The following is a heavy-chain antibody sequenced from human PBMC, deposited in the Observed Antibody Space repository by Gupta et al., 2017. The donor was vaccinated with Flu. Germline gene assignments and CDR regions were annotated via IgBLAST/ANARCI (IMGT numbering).Heavy chain of an antibody. D-gene: IGHD5-24*01. CDR3: ARVVPSRDGYSIFDY. V-gene: IGHV4-59*01. CDR1: GGSISSYY. CDR2: IYYSGST. J-gene: IGHJ4*02. Sequence: QLQLQESGPGLMKPSETLSLTCTVSGGSISSYYWSWIRQPPGKGLEWIGYIYYSGSTNYKSSLKSRVTISVDTSKNQFSLKLRSVTAADTAVYYCARVVPSRDGYSIFDYWGQGTLVTVSS.